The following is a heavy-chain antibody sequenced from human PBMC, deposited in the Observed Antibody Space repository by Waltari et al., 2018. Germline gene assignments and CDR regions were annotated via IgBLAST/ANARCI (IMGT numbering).Heavy chain of an antibody. CDR3: ARGGARGSFDY. V-gene: IGHV3-21*01. Sequence: EVQLVESGGGLVQPGGSLRLSCAASGFPFSSFWMSCVRQAPGKGLEWVSSISSSSYIYYADSVKGRFTISRDNAKNSLYLQMNSLRAEDTAVYYCARGGARGSFDYWGQGTLVTVSS. D-gene: IGHD1-26*01. J-gene: IGHJ4*02. CDR2: ISSSSYI. CDR1: GFPFSSFW.